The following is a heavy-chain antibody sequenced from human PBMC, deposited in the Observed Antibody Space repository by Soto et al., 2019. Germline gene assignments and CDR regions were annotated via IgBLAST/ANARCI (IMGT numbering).Heavy chain of an antibody. CDR1: GYTFTSYD. Sequence: ASVKVSCKASGYTFTSYDINWVREATGQGLEWMGWMNPNSGNTGYAQKFQGRVTMTRNTSISTAYMELSSLRSEDTAVYYCARGERRVGWFGPWGQGTLVTVSS. CDR2: MNPNSGNT. J-gene: IGHJ5*02. V-gene: IGHV1-8*01. D-gene: IGHD1-26*01. CDR3: ARGERRVGWFGP.